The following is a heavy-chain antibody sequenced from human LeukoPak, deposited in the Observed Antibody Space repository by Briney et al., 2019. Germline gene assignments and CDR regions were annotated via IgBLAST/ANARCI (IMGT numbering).Heavy chain of an antibody. CDR1: GGSISSYY. V-gene: IGHV4-59*01. D-gene: IGHD6-13*01. CDR3: ARGGYSSSWDDAFDI. J-gene: IGHJ3*02. CDR2: IYYSGST. Sequence: SETLSLTCTVSGGSISSYYWSWIRQPPGKGLEWIGYIYYSGSTNYNPSLKSRVTISVDTSKNQFSLKLSSVTAADTAVYYCARGGYSSSWDDAFDIWGQGTMATVSS.